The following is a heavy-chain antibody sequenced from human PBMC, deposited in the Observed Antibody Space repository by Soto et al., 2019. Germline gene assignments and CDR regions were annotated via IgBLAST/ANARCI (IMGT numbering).Heavy chain of an antibody. CDR2: YHSGGST. CDR1: GVSLNTADTW. CDR3: VRSRQMESGNDSGLDV. Sequence: QVQLQESGSGLVKPSQSLSLTCTVSGVSLNTADTWWSWIRQSPGKGLEFIGYYHSGGSTYYDASLRSRVIISADSSNSQFSLKLSSVTVADPAVYFCVRSRQMESGNDSGLDVWGQGTTVTVSS. D-gene: IGHD1-1*01. J-gene: IGHJ6*02. V-gene: IGHV4-30-4*01.